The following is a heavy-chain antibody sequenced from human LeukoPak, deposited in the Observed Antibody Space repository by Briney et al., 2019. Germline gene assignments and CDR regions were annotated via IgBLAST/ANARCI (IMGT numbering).Heavy chain of an antibody. D-gene: IGHD1-26*01. Sequence: GGSLGLSCAASGFTFSSYAMSWVRQAPGKGLEWVSAISGSGGSTYYADSVKGRFTISRDNSRNTLYLQMNSLRAEDTAEYYCAKSLLTTASGTGRAFDIWGQGTMVTVSA. J-gene: IGHJ3*02. V-gene: IGHV3-23*01. CDR2: ISGSGGST. CDR3: AKSLLTTASGTGRAFDI. CDR1: GFTFSSYA.